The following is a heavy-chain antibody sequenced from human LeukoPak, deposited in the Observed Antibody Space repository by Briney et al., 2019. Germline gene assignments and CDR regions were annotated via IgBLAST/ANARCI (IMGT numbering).Heavy chain of an antibody. J-gene: IGHJ4*02. V-gene: IGHV3-43*01. CDR2: ISWDGGST. CDR1: GFTFDDYT. CDR3: AKDITGSNRYYDFWSGYSGYFDY. D-gene: IGHD3-3*01. Sequence: GGSLRLSCAASGFTFDDYTMHWVRQAPGKGLEWVSLISWDGGSTYYADSVKGRFTISRDNSKNSLYLQMNSLRTEDTALYYSAKDITGSNRYYDFWSGYSGYFDYWGQGTLVTVSS.